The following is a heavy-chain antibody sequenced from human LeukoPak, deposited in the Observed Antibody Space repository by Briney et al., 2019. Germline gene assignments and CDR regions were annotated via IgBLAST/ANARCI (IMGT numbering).Heavy chain of an antibody. CDR2: IYPGDSDT. D-gene: IGHD3-22*01. CDR3: ARGNYDSSGYYMYYFDY. V-gene: IGHV5-51*01. CDR1: GYSFTSYW. J-gene: IGHJ4*02. Sequence: GESLKISCKGSGYSFTSYWIGWVRQMPGKGLEWMGIIYPGDSDTRHSPSFQGQVTISADKSISTAYLQWSSLKASDTAMYYCARGNYDSSGYYMYYFDYWGQGTLVTVSS.